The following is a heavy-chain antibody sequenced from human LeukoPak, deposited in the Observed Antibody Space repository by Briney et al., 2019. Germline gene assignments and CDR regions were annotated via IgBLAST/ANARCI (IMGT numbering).Heavy chain of an antibody. D-gene: IGHD1-7*01. CDR2: IYYSGST. Sequence: PSETLSLTCTVSGGSISSYYWSWIRQPPGKGLEWIGYIYYSGSTNYNPSLKSRVTISVDTSKNQFSLKLSSVTAADTAVYYCARAPMAGTFDYWGQGTLVTVSS. CDR3: ARAPMAGTFDY. J-gene: IGHJ4*02. V-gene: IGHV4-59*01. CDR1: GGSISSYY.